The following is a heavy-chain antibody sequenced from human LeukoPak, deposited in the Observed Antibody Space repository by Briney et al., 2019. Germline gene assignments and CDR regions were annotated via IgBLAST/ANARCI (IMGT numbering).Heavy chain of an antibody. CDR2: ISAYNGNT. D-gene: IGHD3-3*01. CDR3: ARRFEYYDFWSGYYRSDAFDI. J-gene: IGHJ3*02. CDR1: GYTFTSYG. V-gene: IGHV1-18*01. Sequence: GASVKVSCKASGYTFTSYGISWVRQAPGQGLEWMGWISAYNGNTNYAQKLQGRVTMTTDTSTSTAYMELRSLRSDDTAVYYCARRFEYYDFWSGYYRSDAFDIWGQGTMVTVSS.